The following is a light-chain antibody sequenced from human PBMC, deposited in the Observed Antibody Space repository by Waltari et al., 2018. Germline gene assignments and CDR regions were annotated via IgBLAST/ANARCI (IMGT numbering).Light chain of an antibody. J-gene: IGLJ1*01. CDR1: SRDVGCYNF. V-gene: IGLV2-14*03. Sequence: QSALAQPDSVSGSPGQSITISCPGTSRDVGCYNFFSCYQQHPGKAPKLIIFDVSHRPSGVSNRFSASKSGNTASLTISGLQAEDEADYYCNSYTSSDTPYVFGTGTKVIVL. CDR2: DVS. CDR3: NSYTSSDTPYV.